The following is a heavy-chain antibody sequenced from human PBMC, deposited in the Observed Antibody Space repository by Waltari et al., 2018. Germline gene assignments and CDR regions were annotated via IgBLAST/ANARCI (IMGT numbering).Heavy chain of an antibody. CDR3: ATGGAAPRTFDY. CDR1: GYTLTELS. CDR2: FDPEEGET. J-gene: IGHJ4*02. Sequence: QVQLVQSGAEVKKPGASVKVSCKVSGYTLTELSMHWVRQAPGKGLEWMGGFDPEEGETIDAQKFQGRVTMTEDTSTDTAYMELSSLRSEDTAVYYCATGGAAPRTFDYWGQGTLVTVSS. D-gene: IGHD6-6*01. V-gene: IGHV1-24*01.